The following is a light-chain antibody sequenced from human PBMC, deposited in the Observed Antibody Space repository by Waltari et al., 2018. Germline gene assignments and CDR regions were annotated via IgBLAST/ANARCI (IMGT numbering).Light chain of an antibody. CDR2: DVS. J-gene: IGLJ2*01. CDR3: CSYAGSYVV. Sequence: QSALTQPRSVSGSPGQSVTISCTGTSSDVGSYNYVSWYQQYPGKVPKLMIYDVSKRRSGVPDRVSGSKSGDTASLTISGLQAEDEADYYGCSYAGSYVVFGGGTKLTVL. CDR1: SSDVGSYNY. V-gene: IGLV2-11*01.